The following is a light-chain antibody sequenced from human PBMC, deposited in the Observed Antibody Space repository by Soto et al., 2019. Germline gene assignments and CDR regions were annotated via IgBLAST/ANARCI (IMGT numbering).Light chain of an antibody. CDR2: DVS. V-gene: IGKV3-20*01. CDR3: QQYGSSPYT. J-gene: IGKJ2*01. CDR1: QSVTRNY. Sequence: ESVLTQSPGTLSLSPGERATLSCRASQSVTRNYFAWFQQKPGQAPRVVIYDVSSRPTGIADRFSGSGSGIDFTLTISRLEPEDFAVYYCQQYGSSPYTFGQGNKLEI.